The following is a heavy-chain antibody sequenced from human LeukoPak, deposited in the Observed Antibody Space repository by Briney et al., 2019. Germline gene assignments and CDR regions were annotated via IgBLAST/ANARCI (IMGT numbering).Heavy chain of an antibody. CDR1: GFTFSSYW. CDR3: ARGQIYGDYGC. V-gene: IGHV3-7*03. J-gene: IGHJ4*02. D-gene: IGHD4-17*01. CDR2: IKPDGSEK. Sequence: GGSLRLSCAASGFTFSSYWMSWVRQAPGKGLEWVANIKPDGSEKYYADSVKGRFTISRDNAKNSLYLQMNSLRAEDTAFYYCARGQIYGDYGCWGQGTLVTVSS.